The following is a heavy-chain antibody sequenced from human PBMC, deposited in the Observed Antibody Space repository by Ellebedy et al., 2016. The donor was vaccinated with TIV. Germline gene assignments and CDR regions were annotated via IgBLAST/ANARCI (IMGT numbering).Heavy chain of an antibody. Sequence: GGSLRLSXVTSGFTFSRHSMAWVRQAPGKGLEWVSFISSGSNFKYYADSVKGRFTISRDNSKNTLFLQMNSLRAEDTAVYYCAKDLVPAGVGGMDVWGQGTTVTVSS. CDR2: ISSGSNFK. V-gene: IGHV3-NL1*01. CDR3: AKDLVPAGVGGMDV. D-gene: IGHD2-2*01. J-gene: IGHJ6*02. CDR1: GFTFSRHS.